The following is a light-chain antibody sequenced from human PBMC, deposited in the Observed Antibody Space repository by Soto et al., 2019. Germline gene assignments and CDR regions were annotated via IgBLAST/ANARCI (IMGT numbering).Light chain of an antibody. CDR2: GAS. CDR3: QQYGRTSWT. V-gene: IGKV3-20*01. Sequence: DIVLTQSPGTLSLSPGDGATLSCRASQGVSTNFFAWYQQKPGQAPRLLIYGASTRATGIPDRFSGSGSGTDFTLTISRLEPEDFAVYYCQQYGRTSWTFGQGTKVDIK. J-gene: IGKJ1*01. CDR1: QGVSTNF.